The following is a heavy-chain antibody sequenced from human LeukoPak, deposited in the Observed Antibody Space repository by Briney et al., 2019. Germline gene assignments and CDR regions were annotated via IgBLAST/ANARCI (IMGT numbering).Heavy chain of an antibody. J-gene: IGHJ5*02. V-gene: IGHV1-18*04. Sequence: ASVKVSCKASGYTFTGYYMHWVRQAPGQGLEWMGWISAYNGNTNYAQKLQGRVTMTTDTSTSTAYMELRSLRPDDTAVYYCARAPSVAGPYYDFWSGYFGFDPWGQGTLVTVSS. CDR3: ARAPSVAGPYYDFWSGYFGFDP. CDR2: ISAYNGNT. D-gene: IGHD3-3*01. CDR1: GYTFTGYY.